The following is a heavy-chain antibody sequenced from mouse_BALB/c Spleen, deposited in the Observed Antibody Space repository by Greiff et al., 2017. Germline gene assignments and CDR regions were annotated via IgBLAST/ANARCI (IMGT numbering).Heavy chain of an antibody. V-gene: IGHV10-1*02. CDR3: VRREGNSAY. CDR1: GFTFNTYA. CDR2: IRSKSNNYAT. Sequence: EVQLKESGGGLVQPKGSLKLSCAASGFTFNTYAMNWVRQAPGKGLEWVARIRSKSNNYATYYADSVKDRFTISRDDSQSMLYLQMNNLKTEDTAMYYCVRREGNSAYWGQGTLVTVSA. J-gene: IGHJ3*01. D-gene: IGHD2-1*01.